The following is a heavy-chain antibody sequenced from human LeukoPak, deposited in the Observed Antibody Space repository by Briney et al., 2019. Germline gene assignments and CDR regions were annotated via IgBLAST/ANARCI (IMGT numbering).Heavy chain of an antibody. CDR3: ARSSIIAAAGPYYFDY. CDR2: IIPIFGTA. V-gene: IGHV1-69*06. Sequence: ASVKVSCKASGGTFSSYAISWVRQAPGQGLEWMGGIIPIFGTANYAQKFQGRVTITADKSTSTAYMELCSLRSEDTAVYYCARSSIIAAAGPYYFDYWGQGTLVTVSS. D-gene: IGHD6-13*01. J-gene: IGHJ4*02. CDR1: GGTFSSYA.